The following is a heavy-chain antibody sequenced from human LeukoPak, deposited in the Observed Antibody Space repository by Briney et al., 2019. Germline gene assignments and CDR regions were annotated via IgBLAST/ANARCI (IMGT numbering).Heavy chain of an antibody. CDR2: ISAYNGST. CDR3: ASARAGYFDWLLNY. J-gene: IGHJ4*02. CDR1: GYTFTCYG. Sequence: VASVKVSCKASGYTFTCYGISWVRQAPGQGLEWMGWISAYNGSTNYAQKLQGRVTVTTDTSTSTAYMELRSLRSDDTAVYYCASARAGYFDWLLNYWGQGTLVTVSS. V-gene: IGHV1-18*01. D-gene: IGHD3-9*01.